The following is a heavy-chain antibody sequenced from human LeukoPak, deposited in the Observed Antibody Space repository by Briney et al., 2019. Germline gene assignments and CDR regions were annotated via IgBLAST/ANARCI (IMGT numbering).Heavy chain of an antibody. CDR1: GFTFDDYA. CDR3: AKDKVFGGELDY. J-gene: IGHJ4*02. Sequence: GGTLRLSCAASGFTFDDYAMHWVRQAPGKGLEWVSGISWNSGTIGYADSVKGRFTISRDNARNSLYLQMNSLRAEDTALYYCAKDKVFGGELDYWGQGTLVTVSS. CDR2: ISWNSGTI. V-gene: IGHV3-9*01. D-gene: IGHD3-10*01.